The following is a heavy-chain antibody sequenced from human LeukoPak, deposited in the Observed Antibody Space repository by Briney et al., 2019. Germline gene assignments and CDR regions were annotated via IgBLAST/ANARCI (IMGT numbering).Heavy chain of an antibody. CDR3: ARSKSSGYYNGGYAFDI. J-gene: IGHJ3*02. CDR1: GFTFSSYT. V-gene: IGHV3-21*01. Sequence: GGSLRLSCVASGFTFSSYTMSWVRQAPGKGLEWVSSISTSGSYIYYADSVKGRFTISRDNAKNSLYLQMNSLRAEDTAVYYCARSKSSGYYNGGYAFDIWGQGTIVTVSS. CDR2: ISTSGSYI. D-gene: IGHD3-22*01.